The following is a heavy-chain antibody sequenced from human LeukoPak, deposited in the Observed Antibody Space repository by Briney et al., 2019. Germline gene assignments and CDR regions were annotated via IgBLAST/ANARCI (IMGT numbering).Heavy chain of an antibody. CDR3: ARVITMVRGVIGVLVAFDI. V-gene: IGHV4-39*07. CDR1: GGSVSSSSYD. Sequence: SESLSLTCGVSGGSVSSSSYDRGWIRQPPGKGLEWIGSISYSGSTYYNPPLKSRVTISVDTSKNQFSLKLSSVTAADTAVYYCARVITMVRGVIGVLVAFDIWGQGTMVTVSS. CDR2: ISYSGST. J-gene: IGHJ3*02. D-gene: IGHD3-10*01.